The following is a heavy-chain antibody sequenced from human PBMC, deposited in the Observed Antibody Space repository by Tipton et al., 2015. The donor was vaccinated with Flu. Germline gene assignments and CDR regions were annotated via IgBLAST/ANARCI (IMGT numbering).Heavy chain of an antibody. CDR3: TRQSYYYDSSGSLDY. V-gene: IGHV5-51*01. CDR1: GYSFTNYW. Sequence: QLVQSGAEVKKPGESLKISCKGSGYSFTNYWIAWVRQMPGKGLEWMGIVYPGDSDTRYSPSFQGQVTVSADKSITTVYLQLSSLKASDTAIYYCTRQSYYYDSSGSLDYWGQGSLVTVSS. J-gene: IGHJ4*02. D-gene: IGHD3-22*01. CDR2: VYPGDSDT.